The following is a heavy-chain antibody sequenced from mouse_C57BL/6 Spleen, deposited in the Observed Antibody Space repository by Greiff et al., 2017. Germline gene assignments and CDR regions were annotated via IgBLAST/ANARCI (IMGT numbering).Heavy chain of an antibody. CDR2: IYPRSGNT. J-gene: IGHJ4*01. D-gene: IGHD4-1*02. Sequence: QVQLKESGAELARPGASVKLSCKASGYTFTSYGISWVKQRTGQGLEWIGEIYPRSGNTYYNEKFKGKATLTADKSSSTAYMELRSLTSEDSAVYFCARRGPTGTIAMDYWGQGTSVTVSS. V-gene: IGHV1-81*01. CDR3: ARRGPTGTIAMDY. CDR1: GYTFTSYG.